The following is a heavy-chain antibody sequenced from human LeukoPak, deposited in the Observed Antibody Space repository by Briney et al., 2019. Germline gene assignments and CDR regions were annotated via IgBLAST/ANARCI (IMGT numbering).Heavy chain of an antibody. Sequence: SETLSLTCTVSGGSISSYYWSWIRQPAGKGLEWIGRIFTSGSTNYNASLKSRVTMSVDTSKNQFSLKLRSATAADTAVYYCARAPVTVKDSFDIWGQGTMVTVSS. J-gene: IGHJ3*02. CDR1: GGSISSYY. V-gene: IGHV4-4*07. CDR3: ARAPVTVKDSFDI. CDR2: IFTSGST. D-gene: IGHD4-11*01.